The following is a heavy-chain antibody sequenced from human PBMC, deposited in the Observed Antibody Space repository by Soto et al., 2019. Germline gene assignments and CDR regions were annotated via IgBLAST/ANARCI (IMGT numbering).Heavy chain of an antibody. D-gene: IGHD3-22*01. Sequence: QVQLVQSGAEVKKPGSSVKVSCKASGGTFSSYAISWVRQAPGQGLEWMGGIIPIFGTANYEQKFQGRVTITADESTSTAYMELRSLRSDDTAVYYGARDLQYYDSSGYRMPGDYWGQGTLVTVSS. CDR1: GGTFSSYA. J-gene: IGHJ4*02. CDR3: ARDLQYYDSSGYRMPGDY. CDR2: IIPIFGTA. V-gene: IGHV1-69*01.